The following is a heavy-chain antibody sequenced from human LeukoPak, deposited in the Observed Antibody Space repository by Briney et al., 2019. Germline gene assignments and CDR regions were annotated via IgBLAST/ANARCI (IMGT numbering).Heavy chain of an antibody. CDR3: ARNNGVDV. V-gene: IGHV3-7*03. J-gene: IGHJ6*02. CDR2: VNRDGSET. CDR1: GFTFSNAW. Sequence: GGSLRLSCAASGFTFSNAWMNWVRQVPGRGPEWVANVNRDGSETYYLDSVKGRFTISKDNAKNSLYLQMNSLRAEDTALYHCARNNGVDVWGQGTTVIVSS.